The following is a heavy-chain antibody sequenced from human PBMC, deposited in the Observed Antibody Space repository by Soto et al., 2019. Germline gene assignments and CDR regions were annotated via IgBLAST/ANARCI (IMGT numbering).Heavy chain of an antibody. V-gene: IGHV4-34*01. D-gene: IGHD3-3*01. CDR3: ARGRAIFGVVPFDS. CDR2: INHSGST. Sequence: PGKGLEWIGEINHSGSTNYNPSLKSRVTISVDTAKNQFALKLSSVTAADTAVYFCARGRAIFGVVPFDSWCQVTLVSVSS. J-gene: IGHJ4*02.